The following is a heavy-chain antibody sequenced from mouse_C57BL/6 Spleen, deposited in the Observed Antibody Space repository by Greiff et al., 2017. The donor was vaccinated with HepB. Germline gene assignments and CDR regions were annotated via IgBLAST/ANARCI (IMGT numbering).Heavy chain of an antibody. CDR1: GYAFTNYL. V-gene: IGHV1-54*01. CDR2: INPGSGGT. Sequence: VQLQQSGAELVRPGTSVKVSCKASGYAFTNYLIEWVKQRPGQGLEWIGVINPGSGGTNYNEKFKGKATLTADKSSSTAYMQLSSLTSEDSAVYVCARDYHYDVDYWGQGTTLTVSS. J-gene: IGHJ2*01. CDR3: ARDYHYDVDY. D-gene: IGHD2-4*01.